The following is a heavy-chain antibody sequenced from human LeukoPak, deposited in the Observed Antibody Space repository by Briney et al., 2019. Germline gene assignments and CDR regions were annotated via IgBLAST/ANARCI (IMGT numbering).Heavy chain of an antibody. D-gene: IGHD3-9*01. Sequence: SQTLSLTCTVSGDSISSGDYYWTWIRQPPGKGLEWIGYIYYNGITYYNPSLKSRVIISVDQPKKQFSLKLSSVTAADTAVYYCDGAVTGYYLSHYYFPYWGRGTLVTVSS. J-gene: IGHJ4*02. CDR1: GDSISSGDYY. CDR3: DGAVTGYYLSHYYFPY. V-gene: IGHV4-30-4*01. CDR2: IYYNGIT.